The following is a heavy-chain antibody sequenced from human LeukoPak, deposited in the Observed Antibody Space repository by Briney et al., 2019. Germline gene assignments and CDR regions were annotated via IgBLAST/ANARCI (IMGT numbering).Heavy chain of an antibody. CDR2: LSWNSGSI. CDR3: AKDPSSSIAVAAPPDY. V-gene: IGHV3-9*01. J-gene: IGHJ4*02. CDR1: GFTFDDYA. Sequence: GGSLRLSCAASGFTFDDYAMHWVRQPPGKGLEWVSGLSWNSGSIGYADSVKGRFTISRDNAKNSLYLQMNSLRAEDTALYYCAKDPSSSIAVAAPPDYWGQGTLVTVSS. D-gene: IGHD6-19*01.